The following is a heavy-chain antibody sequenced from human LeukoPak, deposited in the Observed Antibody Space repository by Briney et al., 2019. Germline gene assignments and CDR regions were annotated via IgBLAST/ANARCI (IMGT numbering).Heavy chain of an antibody. V-gene: IGHV3-23*01. Sequence: GGSLRLSCAASGFTSSSYAMSWVRQAPGKGLEWVSVISGSGGSTYYADSVKGRFTISRDNSKNTLYLQVSSLRAEDTAVYYCAKDRDTEQPLLLSYFDYWGQGTLVTVSS. D-gene: IGHD2/OR15-2a*01. J-gene: IGHJ4*02. CDR3: AKDRDTEQPLLLSYFDY. CDR2: ISGSGGST. CDR1: GFTSSSYA.